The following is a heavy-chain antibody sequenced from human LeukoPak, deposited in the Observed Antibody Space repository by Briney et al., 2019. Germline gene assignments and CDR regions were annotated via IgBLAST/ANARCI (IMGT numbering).Heavy chain of an antibody. Sequence: PSQTLSLTCAVSGGSISSADYYWSWISQSPGKGLEWIGFIYYSGSTYYNPSLKSRVTISVDTSKNQFSLKLRSVTAADTAVYYCASIVVVTAAIDYWGQGTLVTVSS. J-gene: IGHJ4*02. V-gene: IGHV4-30-4*01. D-gene: IGHD2-21*02. CDR2: IYYSGST. CDR1: GGSISSADYY. CDR3: ASIVVVTAAIDY.